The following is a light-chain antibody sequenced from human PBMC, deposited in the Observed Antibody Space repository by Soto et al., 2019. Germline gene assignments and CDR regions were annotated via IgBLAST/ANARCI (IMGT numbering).Light chain of an antibody. CDR1: RSDVDGYNY. CDR3: SSYTSSSTPYV. V-gene: IGLV2-14*01. Sequence: QSVLTQPSSVSGSPGQSITISCTGTRSDVDGYNYVYWHQQHPGKGPKLMIYDVSNRPSGVSNRFSGSKSGNTASLTISGLQAEDEADYYCSSYTSSSTPYVFGTGTKVTVL. J-gene: IGLJ1*01. CDR2: DVS.